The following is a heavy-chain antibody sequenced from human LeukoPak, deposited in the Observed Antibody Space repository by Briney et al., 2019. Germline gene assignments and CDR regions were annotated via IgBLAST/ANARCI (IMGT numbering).Heavy chain of an antibody. J-gene: IGHJ5*02. V-gene: IGHV7-4-1*02. CDR1: GHTFTTYA. D-gene: IGHD2-15*01. Sequence: GASVKVSCKASGHTFTTYAMNWVRQAPGQRLEWMGWTNTNTGKSTYAQGFTGRFVFSSDTSVSTAYLQISSLEAEDTAVYYCARDPVVAARRPWFDPWGQGTLVTVSS. CDR3: ARDPVVAARRPWFDP. CDR2: TNTNTGKS.